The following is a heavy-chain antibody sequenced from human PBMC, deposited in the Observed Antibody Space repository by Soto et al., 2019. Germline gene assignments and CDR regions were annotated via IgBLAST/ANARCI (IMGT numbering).Heavy chain of an antibody. CDR1: GFTFSSYG. J-gene: IGHJ6*02. CDR3: VRVCGGPQNRMDV. V-gene: IGHV3-33*03. D-gene: IGHD2-8*01. CDR2: ITKDGCSK. Sequence: QVQLVESGGGVVQPGRSLTVSCEASGFTFSSYGMHWVRQAPGKGLDWVAVITKDGCSKYYADSVKGRFTISRDNSRILLALQMNTLRAEDAALYSWVRVCGGPQNRMDVWGQVSTVTV.